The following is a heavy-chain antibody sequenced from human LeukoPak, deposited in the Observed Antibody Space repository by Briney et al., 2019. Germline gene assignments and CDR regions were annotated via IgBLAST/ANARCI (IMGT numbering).Heavy chain of an antibody. Sequence: GGSLRLSCAASGFTFSTNSMNWVRQAPGKGLEWVSYISSTGGTIYYADSMKGRFTISRDNAKNSLYLQMNSLRAEDTAVYYCARDVPRAYYYYYYMDVWGKGTTVTVSS. CDR1: GFTFSTNS. CDR2: ISSTGGTI. CDR3: ARDVPRAYYYYYYMDV. J-gene: IGHJ6*03. V-gene: IGHV3-48*01.